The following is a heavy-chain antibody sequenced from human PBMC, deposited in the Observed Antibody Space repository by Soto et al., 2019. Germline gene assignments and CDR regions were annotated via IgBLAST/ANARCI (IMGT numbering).Heavy chain of an antibody. CDR3: ATADGDYDGY. CDR1: GYPLTELS. Sequence: ASVKVACKVSGYPLTELSMHWVRQAPGKGLEWMGGFDAEDGETIYAQKFQGRVTMTEDTSTDTAYMELSSLRSEDTAVYYWATADGDYDGYWGQGTLVTVSS. CDR2: FDAEDGET. V-gene: IGHV1-24*01. D-gene: IGHD4-17*01. J-gene: IGHJ4*02.